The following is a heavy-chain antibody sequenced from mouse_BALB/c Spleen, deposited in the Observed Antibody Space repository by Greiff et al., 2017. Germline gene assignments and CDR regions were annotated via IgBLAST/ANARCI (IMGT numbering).Heavy chain of an antibody. J-gene: IGHJ4*01. CDR1: GFTFTDYY. V-gene: IGHV7-3*02. CDR3: ARDEYDAMDY. D-gene: IGHD5-2*01. Sequence: EVKLVESGGGLVQPGGSLRLSCATSGFTFTDYYMSWVRQPPGKALEWLGFIRNKANGYTTEYSASVKGRFTISRDNSQSILYLQMNTLSAEDSATYYCARDEYDAMDYWGQGTSDTVSS. CDR2: IRNKANGYTT.